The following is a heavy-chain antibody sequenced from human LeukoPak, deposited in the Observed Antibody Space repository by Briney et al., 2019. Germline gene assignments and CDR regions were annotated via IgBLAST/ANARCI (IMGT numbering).Heavy chain of an antibody. J-gene: IGHJ4*02. V-gene: IGHV5-51*01. D-gene: IGHD3-10*01. CDR1: GYSFTSYW. CDR3: ARHAGVRGVTHHSDY. Sequence: PGESLKISCKGSGYSFTSYWIGWVRQMPGKGLERMGIIYPGDSDTRYSPSFQGQVTISADKSISTAYLQWSSLKASDTAMYYCARHAGVRGVTHHSDYWGQGTLVTVSS. CDR2: IYPGDSDT.